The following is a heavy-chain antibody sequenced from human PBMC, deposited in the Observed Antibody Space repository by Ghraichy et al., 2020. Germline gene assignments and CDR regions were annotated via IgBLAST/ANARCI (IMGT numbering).Heavy chain of an antibody. Sequence: LSLTCAASGFTVSSNYMSWVRQAPGKGLEWVSVIYSGGSTYYADSVKGRFTISRDNSKNTLYLQMNSLRAEDTAVYYCASAYSSALEYFQHWGQGTLVTVSS. J-gene: IGHJ1*01. CDR2: IYSGGST. CDR1: GFTVSSNY. V-gene: IGHV3-53*01. D-gene: IGHD6-19*01. CDR3: ASAYSSALEYFQH.